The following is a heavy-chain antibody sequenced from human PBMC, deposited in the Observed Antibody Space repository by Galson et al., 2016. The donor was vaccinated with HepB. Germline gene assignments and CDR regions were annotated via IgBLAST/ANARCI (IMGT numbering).Heavy chain of an antibody. J-gene: IGHJ6*02. CDR2: IHSGGTT. CDR1: GFTVRSNY. D-gene: IGHD1-26*01. V-gene: IGHV3-53*01. CDR3: ARSLGSTTNYGMDV. Sequence: SLRLSCAASGFTVRSNYMNWVRQAPGKGLEWVSVIHSGGTTYYADSVMSRFSISRDYSKNTLDLQMSSLRAEDTAVYYCARSLGSTTNYGMDVWGQGTTVTVS.